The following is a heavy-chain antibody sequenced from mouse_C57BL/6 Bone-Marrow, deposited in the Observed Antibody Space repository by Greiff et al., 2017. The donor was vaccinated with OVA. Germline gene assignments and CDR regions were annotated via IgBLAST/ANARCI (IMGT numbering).Heavy chain of an antibody. J-gene: IGHJ2*01. D-gene: IGHD2-4*01. CDR2: IYPGGGYT. CDR1: GYTFTNYW. V-gene: IGHV1-63*01. Sequence: LEESGAELVRPGTSVKMSCKASGYTFTNYWIGWAKQRPGHGLEWIGDIYPGGGYTNYNEKFKGKATLTADKSSSTAYMQFSSLTSEDSAIYYCARGGLRHFDYWGQGTTLTVSS. CDR3: ARGGLRHFDY.